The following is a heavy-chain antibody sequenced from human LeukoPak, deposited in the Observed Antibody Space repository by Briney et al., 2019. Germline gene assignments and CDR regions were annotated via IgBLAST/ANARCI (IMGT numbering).Heavy chain of an antibody. D-gene: IGHD2-2*02. CDR2: ISGNVGGT. J-gene: IGHJ4*02. CDR1: GFTFSSYA. V-gene: IGHV3-23*01. CDR3: ARGHCTSSSCYNDY. Sequence: GGSLRLSCEASGFTFSSYAMSWVRQAPGKGLEWVSAISGNVGGTYYADSVKGRFTISRDNSKNTLYLQMNSLRAEDTAVYSCARGHCTSSSCYNDYWGQGTLVTVSS.